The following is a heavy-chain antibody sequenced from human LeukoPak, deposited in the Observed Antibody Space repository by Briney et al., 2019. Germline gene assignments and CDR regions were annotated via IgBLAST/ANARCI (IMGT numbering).Heavy chain of an antibody. Sequence: PGGSLRLSCAASGFTFSSYSMNWVRQAPGKGLEWVSSISSSSSYIYYADSVKGRFTISRDNAKNSLYLQMNSLRAEDTAVYYCASYSSSWYGRDSDYWGQGTLVTVSS. CDR3: ASYSSSWYGRDSDY. CDR1: GFTFSSYS. D-gene: IGHD6-13*01. J-gene: IGHJ4*02. V-gene: IGHV3-21*01. CDR2: ISSSSSYI.